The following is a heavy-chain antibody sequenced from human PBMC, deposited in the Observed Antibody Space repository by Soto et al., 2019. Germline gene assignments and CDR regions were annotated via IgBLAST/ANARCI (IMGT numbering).Heavy chain of an antibody. CDR2: IWYDGSNK. CDR1: GFTFSSYG. V-gene: IGHV3-33*01. D-gene: IGHD3-3*01. J-gene: IGHJ4*02. Sequence: GGSLRLSCAASGFTFSSYGMHWVRQAPGKGLEWVAVIWYDGSNKYYADSVKGRFTISRDNSKNTLYLQMNSLRAEDTAVYYCARDPTDVYYDFWSGYFTSLYFDYWGQGTLVTVSS. CDR3: ARDPTDVYYDFWSGYFTSLYFDY.